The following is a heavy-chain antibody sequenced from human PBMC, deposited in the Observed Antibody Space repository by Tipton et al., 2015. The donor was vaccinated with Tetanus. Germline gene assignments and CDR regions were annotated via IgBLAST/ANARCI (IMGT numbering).Heavy chain of an antibody. D-gene: IGHD1-26*01. V-gene: IGHV4-31*03. CDR1: DDPIRGGGYY. CDR3: ARTRRLTDLPNSGSYFDS. Sequence: TLSLTCTVSDDPIRGGGYYWSWIRQHPGKGLEWIGYIYYSGSSYYNPSLKGRVSLSVATSKRQFYLRLTSVTAADTAVYYCARTRRLTDLPNSGSYFDSWGPGTAVTVSS. J-gene: IGHJ4*02. CDR2: IYYSGSS.